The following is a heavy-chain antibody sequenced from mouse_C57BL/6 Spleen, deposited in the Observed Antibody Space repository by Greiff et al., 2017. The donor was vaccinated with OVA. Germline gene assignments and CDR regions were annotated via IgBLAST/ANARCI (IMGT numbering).Heavy chain of an antibody. Sequence: EVKLVESGGGLVQPGGSLKLSCAASGFTFSDYYMYWVRQTPEKRLEWVAYISNGGGSTYYPDTVKGRFTISRDNAKNTLYLQMSRLKSEDTAMYYCARQSNYVGYAMDYWGQGTSVTVSS. V-gene: IGHV5-12*01. D-gene: IGHD2-5*01. CDR1: GFTFSDYY. CDR3: ARQSNYVGYAMDY. CDR2: ISNGGGST. J-gene: IGHJ4*01.